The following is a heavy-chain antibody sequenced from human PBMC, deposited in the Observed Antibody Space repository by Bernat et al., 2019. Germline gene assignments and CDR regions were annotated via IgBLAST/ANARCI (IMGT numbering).Heavy chain of an antibody. V-gene: IGHV3-21*01. Sequence: EVQLVESGGGLVKPGGSLRLSCAASGFIFSSYSMNWVRQAPGKGLEWVSSISSSSSYLWYADSMKGRFTISRDNTKNSLYLQINSLRAEDTAVYYCARALGVGVTRIGDVFDIWGQGTMVTVSS. CDR2: ISSSSSYL. CDR3: ARALGVGVTRIGDVFDI. D-gene: IGHD1-26*01. J-gene: IGHJ3*02. CDR1: GFIFSSYS.